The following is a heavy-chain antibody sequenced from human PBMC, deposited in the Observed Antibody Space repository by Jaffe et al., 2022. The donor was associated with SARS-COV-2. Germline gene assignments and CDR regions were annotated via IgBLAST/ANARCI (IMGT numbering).Heavy chain of an antibody. CDR3: ARETDGMDV. J-gene: IGHJ6*02. Sequence: VQLVESGGGLVQPGGSLRLSCAASGFTFSTYAMYWVRQAPGMGLEYVSAISSNGGSTFYANSVKGRFTISRDNSKNTLYLQMGSLRVEDMAVYYCARETDGMDVWGQGTTVTVSS. V-gene: IGHV3-64*01. CDR1: GFTFSTYA. CDR2: ISSNGGST.